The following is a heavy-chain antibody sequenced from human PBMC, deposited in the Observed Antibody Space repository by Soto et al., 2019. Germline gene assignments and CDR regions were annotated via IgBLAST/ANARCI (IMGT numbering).Heavy chain of an antibody. V-gene: IGHV1-2*04. J-gene: IGHJ6*03. CDR1: GYTFTGYD. Sequence: QVQLVQSGAEVKKPGASVKVSCKASGYTFTGYDMHWVRQAPGQGLEWMGWINPNSGGTNYAQKFQGWVTMTRDTAISTAYMELSRLRSDDTAVYYCARDGGAVTTEYYYYYYMDVWGKGTTVTVSS. D-gene: IGHD4-17*01. CDR3: ARDGGAVTTEYYYYYYMDV. CDR2: INPNSGGT.